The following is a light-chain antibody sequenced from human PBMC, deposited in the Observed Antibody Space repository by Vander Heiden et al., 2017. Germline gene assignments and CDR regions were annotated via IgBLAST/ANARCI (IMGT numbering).Light chain of an antibody. CDR3: QTWGSGIVV. Sequence: QLVVTQSPSASASLGASVKLTCTLNSRHDNYAIAWHQQQPEKGTRYLMKVNSDGSHSKGDGIPDRFSGSSSGAERYLIISSLQSEDEADYYCQTWGSGIVVFGGGTKLTVL. V-gene: IGLV4-69*01. CDR2: VNSDGSH. J-gene: IGLJ2*01. CDR1: SRHDNYA.